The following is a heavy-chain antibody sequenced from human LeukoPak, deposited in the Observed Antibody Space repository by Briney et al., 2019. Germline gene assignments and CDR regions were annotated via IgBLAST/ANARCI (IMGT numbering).Heavy chain of an antibody. CDR1: GYSFTNYC. CDR2: IIPGDSDT. V-gene: IGHV5-51*01. J-gene: IGHJ4*02. CDR3: VRRRYGSHFDC. Sequence: GESLKISCKGSGYSFTNYCIGWVRQMAGEGLEWMGIIIPGDSDTRYSPSFRAQVTISANKSISTDYLQWSSLKASGSAMYYCVRRRYGSHFDCWGQGALVTVSS. D-gene: IGHD1-26*01.